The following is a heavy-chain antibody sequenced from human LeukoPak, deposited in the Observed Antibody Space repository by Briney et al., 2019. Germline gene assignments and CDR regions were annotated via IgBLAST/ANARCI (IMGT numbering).Heavy chain of an antibody. CDR3: ARVVDSSGYYYYYYMDV. Sequence: PSETLSLTCTVSGGSISSYYWSWLRQPPGKGVEGIGYIYYSGSTNYNPSLKSRVTISVDTSKTQFSLKLSSVTAADTAVYYCARVVDSSGYYYYYYMDVWGKGTTVTVSS. CDR2: IYYSGST. CDR1: GGSISSYY. D-gene: IGHD3-22*01. V-gene: IGHV4-59*01. J-gene: IGHJ6*03.